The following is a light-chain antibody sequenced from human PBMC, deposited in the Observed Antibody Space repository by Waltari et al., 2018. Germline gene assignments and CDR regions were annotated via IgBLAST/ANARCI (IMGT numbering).Light chain of an antibody. J-gene: IGLJ1*01. CDR3: CSYAGSYTYV. V-gene: IGLV2-11*01. Sequence: QSALTQPRSVSGSPGQSVSISCTGTSNDIGGYDYVSWSQQHPGKAPKHIIYDVSKRPSEVSHRFSSSKSGNTASLTISGLQAEDEADYYCCSYAGSYTYVFGTGTKVTV. CDR1: SNDIGGYDY. CDR2: DVS.